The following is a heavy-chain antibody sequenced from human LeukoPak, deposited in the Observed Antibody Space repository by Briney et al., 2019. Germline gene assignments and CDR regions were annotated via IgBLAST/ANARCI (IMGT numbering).Heavy chain of an antibody. J-gene: IGHJ4*02. V-gene: IGHV4-61*02. Sequence: PSQTLSLTCTVSGGSITSGSHYWSWIRQPAGKGLEWIGRIYTDGSTNYNPSLKSRVTISVDTSKNQFSLKVSSVTAADTAVYYCTPLWEFDYWGQGTLVTVSS. CDR2: IYTDGST. CDR3: TPLWEFDY. CDR1: GGSITSGSHY. D-gene: IGHD1-26*01.